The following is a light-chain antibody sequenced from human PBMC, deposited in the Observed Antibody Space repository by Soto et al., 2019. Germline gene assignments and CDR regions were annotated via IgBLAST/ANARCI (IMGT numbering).Light chain of an antibody. CDR3: QQYNDWPLT. Sequence: EIVMTQSPATLSVSPGEGATLSCRASQSVTSYLAWYQQKPGQAPRLLIYDVSNRASGIPARFSGSGSEPEFTLTISSLQSEDFAVYYCQQYNDWPLTSGGGTKVDIK. V-gene: IGKV3D-15*01. J-gene: IGKJ4*01. CDR1: QSVTSY. CDR2: DVS.